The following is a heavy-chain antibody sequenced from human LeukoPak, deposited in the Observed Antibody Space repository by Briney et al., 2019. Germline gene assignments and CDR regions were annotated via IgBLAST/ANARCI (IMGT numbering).Heavy chain of an antibody. CDR1: GFTFSSYV. D-gene: IGHD5-12*01. J-gene: IGHJ4*02. CDR3: AKDPRVATIEIFDY. V-gene: IGHV3-30*18. Sequence: GRSLRLSCAASGFTFSSYVMHWVRQAPGKGLEWVAVISSDGSDKHYADSGKGRFTISRDNSKNQLYLQMNSLRAEDTAVYYCAKDPRVATIEIFDYWGQGTLVTVSS. CDR2: ISSDGSDK.